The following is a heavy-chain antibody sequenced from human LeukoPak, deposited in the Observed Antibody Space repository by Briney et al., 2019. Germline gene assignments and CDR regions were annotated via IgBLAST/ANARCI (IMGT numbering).Heavy chain of an antibody. Sequence: SETLSLTCTVSGGSISSYYWSWIRQPPGKGLEWIGYIYHSGSTYYNPSLKSRVTISVDRSKNQFSLKLSSVTAADTAVYYCARASPAHSGVDYWGQGTLVTVSS. CDR2: IYHSGST. CDR3: ARASPAHSGVDY. CDR1: GGSISSYY. J-gene: IGHJ4*02. V-gene: IGHV4-59*12. D-gene: IGHD1-1*01.